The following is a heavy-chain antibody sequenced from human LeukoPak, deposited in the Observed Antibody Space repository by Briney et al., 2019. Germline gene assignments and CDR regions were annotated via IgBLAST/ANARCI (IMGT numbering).Heavy chain of an antibody. V-gene: IGHV4-39*07. D-gene: IGHD3-22*01. J-gene: IGHJ3*02. CDR3: AREYYFESSGYFYLYVRAFDI. Sequence: PSETLSLTCTVSGGSISSSSSNWGWIRQPPGKGLEWIANIDNRGSSSYNPSLKSRVTISVDTSSNVFSLKLSSVTAADTAVYYCAREYYFESSGYFYLYVRAFDIWGRGTMVTVSS. CDR1: GGSISSSSSN. CDR2: IDNRGSS.